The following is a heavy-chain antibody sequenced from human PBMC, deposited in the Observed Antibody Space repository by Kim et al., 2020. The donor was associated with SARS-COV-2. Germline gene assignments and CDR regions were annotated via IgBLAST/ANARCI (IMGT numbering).Heavy chain of an antibody. V-gene: IGHV5-51*01. CDR3: ARLEGELTPLHYYYGLDV. Sequence: GESLKISCKGSGYTFTSYWIGWVRQMPGKGLEWMGSIYPGDSDTRYSPSFQGQVTISADRSIATAYLQWSSLKASDSAMYYCARLEGELTPLHYYYGLDVWGQGTTVTVSS. J-gene: IGHJ6*02. CDR2: IYPGDSDT. D-gene: IGHD1-26*01. CDR1: GYTFTSYW.